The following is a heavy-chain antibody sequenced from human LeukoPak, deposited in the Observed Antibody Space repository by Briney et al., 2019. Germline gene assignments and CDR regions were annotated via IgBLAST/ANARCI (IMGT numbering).Heavy chain of an antibody. J-gene: IGHJ6*03. D-gene: IGHD5-12*01. Sequence: PSETLSLTCAVYGGSFSGYYWSWIRQPPGKGLEWIGEINHSGSTNYNPSLKSRVTISVDTSKNHFSLKLSSVTGADTAVYYCAGPQVARYYYYYYMDVWGKGTTVTVSS. CDR3: AGPQVARYYYYYYMDV. CDR2: INHSGST. V-gene: IGHV4-34*01. CDR1: GGSFSGYY.